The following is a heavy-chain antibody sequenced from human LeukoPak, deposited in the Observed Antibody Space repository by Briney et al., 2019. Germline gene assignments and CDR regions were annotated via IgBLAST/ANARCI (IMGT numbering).Heavy chain of an antibody. CDR1: GFIFSSYW. CDR3: AEDRVADV. Sequence: GGSLRLSCAASGFIFSSYWMSWVRQAPGKGLEWVANIKQDGSEKYYVDSVTGRFTISRDNSKNTLYLQMNSLRAEDTAVYYCAEDRVADVWGQGTMVTVSS. J-gene: IGHJ3*01. CDR2: IKQDGSEK. V-gene: IGHV3-7*03. D-gene: IGHD3-10*01.